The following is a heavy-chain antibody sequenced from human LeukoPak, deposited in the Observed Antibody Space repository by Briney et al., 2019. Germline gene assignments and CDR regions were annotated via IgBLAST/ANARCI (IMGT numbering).Heavy chain of an antibody. V-gene: IGHV3-43D*03. CDR3: AKDHYGSDFYYMDV. Sequence: GGSLRLSCAASGFTFDDYAMHWVRQAPGKGLEWVSLISWDGGSTYYADSVKGRFTISRDNSKNSLYLQMNSLRAEDTALYYCAKDHYGSDFYYMDVWGKGTTVTVSS. J-gene: IGHJ6*03. CDR2: ISWDGGST. CDR1: GFTFDDYA. D-gene: IGHD3-10*01.